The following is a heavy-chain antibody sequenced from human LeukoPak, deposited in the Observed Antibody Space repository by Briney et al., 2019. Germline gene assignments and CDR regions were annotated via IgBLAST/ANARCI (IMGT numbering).Heavy chain of an antibody. CDR2: IYYSGST. J-gene: IGHJ4*02. CDR3: ARDDPPTAVVY. V-gene: IGHV4-39*07. D-gene: IGHD5-18*01. CDR1: GGSISSSSYY. Sequence: SETLSLTCTVSGGSISSSSYYWGWIRQPPGKGLEWIGSIYYSGSTYYNPSLKSRVTISVDTSKNQFSLKLSSVTAADTAVYYCARDDPPTAVVYWGQGTLVTVSS.